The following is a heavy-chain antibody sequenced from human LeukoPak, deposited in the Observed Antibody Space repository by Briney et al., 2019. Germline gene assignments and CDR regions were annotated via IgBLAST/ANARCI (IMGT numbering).Heavy chain of an antibody. J-gene: IGHJ4*02. D-gene: IGHD6-19*01. CDR1: GYTFTGFY. V-gene: IGHV1-2*02. CDR3: ASVAGTAGTFDY. CDR2: INPNSGGT. Sequence: GASVKVSCKASGYTFTGFYIHWVRQAPGQGLEWMGWINPNSGGTNYAQKFQGRVTMTRDTSISTAYMELSRLRSDDTAVYYCASVAGTAGTFDYWGQGTLVSGSS.